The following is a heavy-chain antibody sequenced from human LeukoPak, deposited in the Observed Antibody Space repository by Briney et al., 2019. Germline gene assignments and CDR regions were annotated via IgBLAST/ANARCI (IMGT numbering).Heavy chain of an antibody. CDR1: GFTFSSYA. CDR3: VSFYETY. V-gene: IGHV3-74*01. Sequence: PGGSLRLSCAASGFTFSSYAMHWVRQAPGKGLVWVSHINSDGSWTSYADSVKGRFTISKDNAKNTVYLQMNNLRAEDMAAYYCVSFYETYWGRGTLVTVSS. CDR2: INSDGSWT. J-gene: IGHJ4*02. D-gene: IGHD2-2*01.